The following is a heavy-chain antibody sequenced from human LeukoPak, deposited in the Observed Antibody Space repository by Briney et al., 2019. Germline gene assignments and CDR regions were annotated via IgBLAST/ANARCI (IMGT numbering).Heavy chain of an antibody. V-gene: IGHV4-59*01. Sequence: SETLSLTCTVSGGSISSYYWSWIRQPPGKGLEWIGYIYYSGSTNYNPPLKSRVTISVDTSKNQFSLKLSSVTAADTAVYYCASGLRDGYNLNPRDDAFDIWGQGTMVTVSS. CDR2: IYYSGST. CDR3: ASGLRDGYNLNPRDDAFDI. D-gene: IGHD5-24*01. J-gene: IGHJ3*02. CDR1: GGSISSYY.